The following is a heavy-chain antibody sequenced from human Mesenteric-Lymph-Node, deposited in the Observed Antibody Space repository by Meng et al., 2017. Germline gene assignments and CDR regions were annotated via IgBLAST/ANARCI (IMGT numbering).Heavy chain of an antibody. CDR1: GGSMSSGDYF. J-gene: IGHJ5*02. Sequence: QGQESGPGLRKPSQTLSLTCTVSGGSMSSGDYFWNWIRQPPGKGLEWIGYIYYSGNTYYNPSLKSRVTISIDTSKNQFSLKLSSVTAADTAVYYCARAEYYNWFDPWGQGTLVTVSS. V-gene: IGHV4-30-4*01. CDR3: ARAEYYNWFDP. D-gene: IGHD1-14*01. CDR2: IYYSGNT.